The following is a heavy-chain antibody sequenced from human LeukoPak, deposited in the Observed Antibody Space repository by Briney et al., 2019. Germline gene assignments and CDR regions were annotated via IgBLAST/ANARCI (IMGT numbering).Heavy chain of an antibody. D-gene: IGHD2-2*01. Sequence: EASVKVSCKASGYTFTGYYMHWVRQAPGQGLEWMGWINPNSGGTNYAQKFQGRVTMTRDTSISTAYMELSRLRSDDTAVYYCARVVVVPAANDYYYYYMDVWGKGTTVTVSS. V-gene: IGHV1-2*02. J-gene: IGHJ6*03. CDR3: ARVVVVPAANDYYYYYMDV. CDR1: GYTFTGYY. CDR2: INPNSGGT.